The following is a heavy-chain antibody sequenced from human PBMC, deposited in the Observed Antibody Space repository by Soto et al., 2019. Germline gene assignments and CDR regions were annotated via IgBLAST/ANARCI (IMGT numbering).Heavy chain of an antibody. V-gene: IGHV3-30*18. CDR3: AKDEGSRGRNGLLDY. CDR1: GFIFSEYG. D-gene: IGHD6-19*01. CDR2: ISYDGSNE. J-gene: IGHJ4*02. Sequence: QVQLVESGGGVVQPGRSLRLSCSASGFIFSEYGIHWVRQAPGKGLEWVAVISYDGSNEYDADSVKGRFTISRDNSKNFVYLQMYSLRAEDTAVYFCAKDEGSRGRNGLLDYWGQGALVTVSS.